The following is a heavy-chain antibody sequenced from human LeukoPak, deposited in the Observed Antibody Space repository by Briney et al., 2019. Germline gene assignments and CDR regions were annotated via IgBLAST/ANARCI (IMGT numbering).Heavy chain of an antibody. V-gene: IGHV1-8*01. CDR3: ARDFGILQTLASDI. CDR1: GYTFTSYD. D-gene: IGHD3-10*01. J-gene: IGHJ3*02. Sequence: ASVKVSCKASGYTFTSYDINWVRQATGQGLEWVGWMNPKSGFTGNAQKFQGRVTMTRDTAISTAYMELSSLRSEDTAVYYCARDFGILQTLASDIWGQGTLVTVSS. CDR2: MNPKSGFT.